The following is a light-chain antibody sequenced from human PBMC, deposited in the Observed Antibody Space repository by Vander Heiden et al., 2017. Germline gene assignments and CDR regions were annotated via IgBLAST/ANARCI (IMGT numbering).Light chain of an antibody. J-gene: IGKJ3*01. CDR3: QQANSFHLL. V-gene: IGKV1-12*01. CDR2: SAS. CDR1: QDISSW. Sequence: DLQITPSPSSVSASVGDRVTITCRASQDISSWLAWYQQKTGKAPKLLISSASSLQSGFTSRVSGSGSGTDFTLTISSLQPEDCSTYYCQQANSFHLLFGHGTKVDIK.